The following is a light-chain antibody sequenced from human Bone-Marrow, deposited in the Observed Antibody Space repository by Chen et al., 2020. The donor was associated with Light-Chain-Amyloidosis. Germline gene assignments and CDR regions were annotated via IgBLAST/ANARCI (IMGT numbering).Light chain of an antibody. CDR2: FAS. CDR1: QSIGTT. CDR3: HQTTSFPLT. V-gene: IGKV6-21*02. Sequence: EILLTQSPDFQSVTLKEKVTITCRASQSIGTTVHWYQQKPDQSPKLLIRFASQSISGVPSRFSGSGSGTYFTLTINSLEAEDAATYFCHQTTSFPLTFGPGTKVGIK. J-gene: IGKJ3*01.